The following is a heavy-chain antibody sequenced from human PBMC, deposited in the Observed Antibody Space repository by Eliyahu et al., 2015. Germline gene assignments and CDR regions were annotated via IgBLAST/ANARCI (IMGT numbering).Heavy chain of an antibody. CDR3: ARDGGGDHSKINAFDI. Sequence: EVQLVESGGGLVQPGGSLRLSCXASGFTXXSYEMNWVRXAPGKGLEWVSYISSSGSTIYYADSVKGRFTISRDNAKNSLYLQMNSLRAEDTAVYYCARDGGGDHSKINAFDIWGQGTMVTVSS. CDR1: GFTXXSYE. CDR2: ISSSGSTI. D-gene: IGHD2-21*01. V-gene: IGHV3-48*03. J-gene: IGHJ3*02.